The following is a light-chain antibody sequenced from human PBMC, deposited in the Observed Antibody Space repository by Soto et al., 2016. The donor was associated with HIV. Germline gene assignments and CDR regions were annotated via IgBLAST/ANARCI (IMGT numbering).Light chain of an antibody. CDR3: QAWDANTVI. J-gene: IGLJ2*01. CDR2: EDN. CDR1: KLESKY. V-gene: IGLV3-1*01. Sequence: SYELTQPPSVSVSPGQTASITCSGHKLESKYTAWYQQKSGQPPVLVIYEDNKRPSGVPARFSGSNSGNTATLTISGTQPMDEADYFCQAWDANTVIFGAGTKLTVL.